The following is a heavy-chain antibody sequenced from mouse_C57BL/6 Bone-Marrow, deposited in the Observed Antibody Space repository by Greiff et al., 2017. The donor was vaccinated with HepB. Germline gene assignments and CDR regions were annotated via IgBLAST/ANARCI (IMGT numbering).Heavy chain of an antibody. CDR1: GYTFTSYW. D-gene: IGHD2-5*01. J-gene: IGHJ2*01. Sequence: QVQLQQPGAELVKPGASVKLSCKASGYTFTSYWMHWVKQRPGQGLEWIGMIHPNSGSTNYNEKFKSKATLTVDKSSSTAYMQLSSLTSEDSAVYYCARPSHSNMYYFDYWGQGTTLTVSS. CDR3: ARPSHSNMYYFDY. V-gene: IGHV1-64*01. CDR2: IHPNSGST.